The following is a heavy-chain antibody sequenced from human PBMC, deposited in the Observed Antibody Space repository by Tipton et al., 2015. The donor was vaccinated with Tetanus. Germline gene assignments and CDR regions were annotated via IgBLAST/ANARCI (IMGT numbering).Heavy chain of an antibody. D-gene: IGHD4-17*01. J-gene: IGHJ4*02. CDR2: MFYSGSA. CDR3: ARGPTATSDY. CDR1: GDSISSSRFY. Sequence: TLSLTCTVTGDSISSSRFYWSWIRQPPGKGLEWIGYMFYSGSAYYNPSLKSRITISMDTSRNQFSLNLSSVTAADTAVYYCARGPTATSDYWGQGTLVTVSS. V-gene: IGHV4-30-4*01.